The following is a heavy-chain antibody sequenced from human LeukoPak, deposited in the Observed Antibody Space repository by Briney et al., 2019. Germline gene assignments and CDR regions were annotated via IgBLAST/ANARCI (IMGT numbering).Heavy chain of an antibody. J-gene: IGHJ3*02. V-gene: IGHV4-34*01. CDR2: INHSGST. CDR3: ARDFSSYGINNDAFDI. Sequence: SETLSLTCAVYGGSFSGYYWSWIRQPPGKGLEWIGEINHSGSTNYNPSLKSRVTISVDTSKNQFSLKLSSVTAADTAVYYCARDFSSYGINNDAFDIWGQGTMVTVSS. CDR1: GGSFSGYY. D-gene: IGHD5-18*01.